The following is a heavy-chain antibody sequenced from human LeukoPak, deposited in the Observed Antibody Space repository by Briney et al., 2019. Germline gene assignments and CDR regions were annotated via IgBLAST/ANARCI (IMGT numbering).Heavy chain of an antibody. J-gene: IGHJ4*02. CDR3: ANRGNLRYFDWLYPPSDY. D-gene: IGHD3-9*01. CDR1: GFTFSSYA. CDR2: ISGSGGST. Sequence: PGGSLRLSCAASGFTFSSYAMSWVRQAPGKGLEWVSAISGSGGSTYYADSVKGRFTISRDNSKNTLYLQMNSLRAEDTAVYYCANRGNLRYFDWLYPPSDYWGQGTLVTVSS. V-gene: IGHV3-23*01.